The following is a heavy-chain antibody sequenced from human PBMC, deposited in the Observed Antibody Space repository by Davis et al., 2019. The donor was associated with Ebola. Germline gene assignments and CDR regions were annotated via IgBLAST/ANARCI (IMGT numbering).Heavy chain of an antibody. V-gene: IGHV3-74*01. Sequence: GESLKISCAASGFTFSSYAMSWVRQAPGKGLVWVSRIKSDGSSTYYADSVKGRFTISRDNAKNTLYLQMNSLRDEDTAVYYCADQKNYASDIWGQGTMVTVSS. CDR1: GFTFSSYA. CDR3: ADQKNYASDI. J-gene: IGHJ3*02. CDR2: IKSDGSST.